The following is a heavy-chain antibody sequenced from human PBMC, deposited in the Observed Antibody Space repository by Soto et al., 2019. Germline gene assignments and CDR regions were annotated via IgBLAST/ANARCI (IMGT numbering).Heavy chain of an antibody. Sequence: WGPLRLSCAASGFTFSSYAMPWVRQAPGKGLEWVTVISYDVSNKYYADSVKGRFTISRDNSKNTLYLQMNSLRAEDTAVYYCARDLMLARSDLYYDSYGMDFSGKGITVTVSS. J-gene: IGHJ6*04. CDR2: ISYDVSNK. D-gene: IGHD2-8*01. V-gene: IGHV3-30-3*01. CDR3: ARDLMLARSDLYYDSYGMDF. CDR1: GFTFSSYA.